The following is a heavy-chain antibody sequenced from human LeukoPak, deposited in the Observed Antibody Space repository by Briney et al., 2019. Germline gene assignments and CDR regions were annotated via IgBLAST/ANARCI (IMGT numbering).Heavy chain of an antibody. Sequence: PSETLSLTCTVSGASIRSYYWSWIRQPPGKGLECIGYIYYTGSTNYNYNPSLKSRVTISVDRSKNQFPLKLRSVTAADTAVYYCARLQVHCGGDCYTRWFDPWGQGTLVTVSS. CDR1: GASIRSYY. D-gene: IGHD2-21*02. V-gene: IGHV4-59*08. J-gene: IGHJ5*02. CDR2: IYYTGSTNY. CDR3: ARLQVHCGGDCYTRWFDP.